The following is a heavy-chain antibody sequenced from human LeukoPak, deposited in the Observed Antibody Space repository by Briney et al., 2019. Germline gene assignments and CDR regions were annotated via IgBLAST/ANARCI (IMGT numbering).Heavy chain of an antibody. D-gene: IGHD3-10*01. V-gene: IGHV3-21*01. CDR1: GFTFSSYS. CDR2: ISSSSSYI. Sequence: GGSLRLSCAASGFTFSSYSMNWVRQAPGKGLEWVSSISSSSSYIYYADSVKGRFTISRDNAKNSLYLQMNSLRAEDTAVYYCARDLWFGELPYGMDVWGQGTTVTVSS. J-gene: IGHJ6*02. CDR3: ARDLWFGELPYGMDV.